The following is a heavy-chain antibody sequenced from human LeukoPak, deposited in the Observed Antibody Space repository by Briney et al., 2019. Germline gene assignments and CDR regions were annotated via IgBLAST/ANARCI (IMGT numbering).Heavy chain of an antibody. CDR2: IYSGGNT. CDR1: GFTVSSNS. Sequence: GGSLRLSCTVSGFTVSSNSWSWVRQAPGKGLEWVSFIYSGGNTHYSDSVKGRFTISRDNSKNTLYLQMNSLRAEDTAVYYCAKDGNSGYDYGDYWGQGTLVTVSS. J-gene: IGHJ4*02. D-gene: IGHD5-12*01. V-gene: IGHV3-53*05. CDR3: AKDGNSGYDYGDY.